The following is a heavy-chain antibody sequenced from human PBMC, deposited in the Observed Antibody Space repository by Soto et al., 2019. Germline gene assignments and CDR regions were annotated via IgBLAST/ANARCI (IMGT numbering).Heavy chain of an antibody. D-gene: IGHD3-16*02. V-gene: IGHV4-4*02. CDR1: GGSISSSSW. J-gene: IGHJ4*02. Sequence: ASETLSLTCAVSGGSISSSSWWSWVRQPPGKGLEWIGEIYHSGSTNYNPSLKSRVTISVDKSKNQFSLKLSSVTAADTAVYYCARHNYDYVWGSYRPLSSYFDYWGQGTLVTVSS. CDR3: ARHNYDYVWGSYRPLSSYFDY. CDR2: IYHSGST.